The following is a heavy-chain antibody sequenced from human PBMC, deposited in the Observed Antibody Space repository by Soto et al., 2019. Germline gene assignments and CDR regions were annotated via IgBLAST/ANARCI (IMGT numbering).Heavy chain of an antibody. CDR2: ISYDGSNK. V-gene: IGHV3-30-3*02. CDR3: AKTIRGGYSSSWYYFDY. CDR1: EFTFSSYA. J-gene: IGHJ4*02. D-gene: IGHD6-13*01. Sequence: PGGSLRLSCAASEFTFSSYAMHWVRQAPGKGLEWVAVISYDGSNKYYADSVKGRFTISRDNSKNTLYLQMNSLRTEDTAVYYCAKTIRGGYSSSWYYFDYWGQGTLVTVS.